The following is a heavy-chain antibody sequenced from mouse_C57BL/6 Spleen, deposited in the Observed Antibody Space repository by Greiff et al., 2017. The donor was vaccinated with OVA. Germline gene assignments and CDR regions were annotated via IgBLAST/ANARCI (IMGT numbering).Heavy chain of an antibody. CDR1: GYTFTSYG. D-gene: IGHD2-13*01. J-gene: IGHJ3*01. CDR3: ASLSTTGDGFAY. Sequence: QVQLQQSGAELARPGASVKLSCKASGYTFTSYGISWVKQRTGQGLEWIGEIYPRSGNTYYNEKFKGKATLTADKSYSTAYMELRSLTSEDSAVYFCASLSTTGDGFAYWGQGTLVTVSA. CDR2: IYPRSGNT. V-gene: IGHV1-81*01.